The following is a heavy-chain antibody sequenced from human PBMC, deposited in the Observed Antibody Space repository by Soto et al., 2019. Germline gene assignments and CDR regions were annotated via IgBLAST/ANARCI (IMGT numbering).Heavy chain of an antibody. D-gene: IGHD3-22*01. V-gene: IGHV4-31*03. CDR3: ARERYDSSGQQSGDAFDI. CDR1: GGSISSGGYY. Sequence: QVQLQESGPGLVKPSQTLSLTCTVSGGSISSGGYYWSWIRQHPGKGLEWIGYIYYSGSTYYNPSLKSRVTISVDTSKNQFSLKLSSVTAADTAVYYCARERYDSSGQQSGDAFDIWGKGTMVTVSS. J-gene: IGHJ3*02. CDR2: IYYSGST.